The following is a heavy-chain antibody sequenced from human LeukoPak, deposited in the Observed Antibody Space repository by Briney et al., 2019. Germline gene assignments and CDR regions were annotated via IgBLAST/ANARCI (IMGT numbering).Heavy chain of an antibody. CDR1: GFTFSSYS. J-gene: IGHJ4*02. Sequence: GGSLRLSCAASGFTFSSYSMNWVRQAPGKGLEWVPYISSSSSTIYYADSVKGRFTISRDNAKNSLYLQMNSLRDEDTAVYYCARDYTPTTVVTSEIDYWGQGTLVTVSS. D-gene: IGHD4-23*01. CDR2: ISSSSSTI. CDR3: ARDYTPTTVVTSEIDY. V-gene: IGHV3-48*02.